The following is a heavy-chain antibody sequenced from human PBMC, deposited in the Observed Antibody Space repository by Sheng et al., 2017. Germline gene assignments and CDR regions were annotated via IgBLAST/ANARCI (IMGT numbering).Heavy chain of an antibody. CDR1: GGSISSSSYY. CDR3: ARQGARYDFWSGYYLSDDAFDI. D-gene: IGHD3-3*01. CDR2: IYYSGST. V-gene: IGHV4-39*01. J-gene: IGHJ3*02. Sequence: QLQLQESGPGLVKPSETLSLTCTVSGGSISSSSYYWGWIRQPPGKGLEWIGSIYYSGSTYYNPSLKSRVTISVDTSKNQFSLKLSSVTAADTAVYYCARQGARYDFWSGYYLSDDAFDIWGQGTMVT.